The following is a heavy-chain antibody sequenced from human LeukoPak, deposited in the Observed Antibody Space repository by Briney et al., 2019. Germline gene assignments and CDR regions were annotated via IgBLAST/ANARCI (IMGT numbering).Heavy chain of an antibody. CDR2: INPDSGGT. D-gene: IGHD2-15*01. Sequence: ASVKVSCKASGYTFTGNFMHWVRQAPRQGLEWMGLINPDSGGTNYAQNFQGRVTMTRDTSISTVYMELSRLRSDDTAVYYCARGTDCSGGSCLDYWGQGTLVTVSS. CDR3: ARGTDCSGGSCLDY. J-gene: IGHJ4*02. V-gene: IGHV1-2*06. CDR1: GYTFTGNF.